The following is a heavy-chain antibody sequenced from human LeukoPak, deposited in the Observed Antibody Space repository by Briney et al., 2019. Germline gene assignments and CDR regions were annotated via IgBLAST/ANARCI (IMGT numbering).Heavy chain of an antibody. J-gene: IGHJ4*02. CDR2: INHSGST. CDR1: GGSFSGYY. Sequence: SESLSVTCAVYGGSFSGYYWSWIRQPPGKGLEWIGEINHSGSTNYNPSLKSRVTISVDTSKNQFSLKLSSVTAADTAVYYCARLPLRITMVRGVISFDYWGQGTLVTVSS. D-gene: IGHD3-10*01. V-gene: IGHV4-34*01. CDR3: ARLPLRITMVRGVISFDY.